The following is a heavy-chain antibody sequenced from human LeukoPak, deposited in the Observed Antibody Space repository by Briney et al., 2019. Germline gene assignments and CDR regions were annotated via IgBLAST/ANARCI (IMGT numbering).Heavy chain of an antibody. CDR1: GGSFSGYY. V-gene: IGHV4-34*01. Sequence: SETLSLTCAVYGGSFSGYYWSWIRQPPGKGLEWIGEINHSGSTNYNPSLKSRVTISVDTSKNQFSLKLSSVTAADTAVYYSARGKQYQLLGWRWFDPWGQGTLVTVSS. CDR3: ARGKQYQLLGWRWFDP. CDR2: INHSGST. J-gene: IGHJ5*02. D-gene: IGHD2-2*01.